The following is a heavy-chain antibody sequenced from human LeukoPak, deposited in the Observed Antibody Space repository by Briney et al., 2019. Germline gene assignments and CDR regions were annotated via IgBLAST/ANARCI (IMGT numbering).Heavy chain of an antibody. CDR3: ARRDSYSSGYYYFDY. CDR2: IYYSGST. CDR1: GDSISTSSYY. J-gene: IGHJ4*02. D-gene: IGHD3-22*01. Sequence: SETLSLTCSVSGDSISTSSYYWGWIRQPPGKGLEWIGTIYYSGSTYYNPSLKSRITISVDTSKNQFSLKMRSVTAADTAVYYCARRDSYSSGYYYFDYWGQGTLVTVSS. V-gene: IGHV4-39*01.